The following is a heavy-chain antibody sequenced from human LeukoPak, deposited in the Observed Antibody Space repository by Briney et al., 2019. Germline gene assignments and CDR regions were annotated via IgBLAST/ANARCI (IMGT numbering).Heavy chain of an antibody. Sequence: ASVTVSFKASGGTFSSYAISWVRQAPGQGREWMGGIIPIFGKANYAQKFQGRVTITADESTSTAYMELSSLRSEDTAVYYCARGGQWGYFDYWGQGTLVTVSS. D-gene: IGHD1-26*01. CDR3: ARGGQWGYFDY. J-gene: IGHJ4*02. V-gene: IGHV1-69*01. CDR2: IIPIFGKA. CDR1: GGTFSSYA.